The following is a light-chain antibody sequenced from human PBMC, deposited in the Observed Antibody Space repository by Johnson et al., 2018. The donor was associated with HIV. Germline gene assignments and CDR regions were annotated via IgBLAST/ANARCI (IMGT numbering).Light chain of an antibody. Sequence: QSVLTQPPSVSAAPGQKVTISCSGSSSNIGNNYVSWYQHLPGTAPKLLIYDNNKRPSGIPDRFSGSKSGTSATLGITGLQTGDEADYYCGTWDSSLSASYVFGSATKVTVL. V-gene: IGLV1-51*01. CDR1: SSNIGNNY. J-gene: IGLJ1*01. CDR3: GTWDSSLSASYV. CDR2: DNN.